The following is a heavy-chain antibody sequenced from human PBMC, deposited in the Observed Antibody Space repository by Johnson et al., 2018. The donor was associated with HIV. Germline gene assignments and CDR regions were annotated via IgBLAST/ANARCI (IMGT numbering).Heavy chain of an antibody. CDR1: GFIFNNVW. Sequence: HVQLVESGGGLVKPGGSLRLSCVASGFIFNNVWMSWVRQAPGKGLEWVAVIRYDGSNKYYADSVKGRFTISRDNSKNTLYLQMNSLRAEDTAVYYCAKDKDAFDIWGQGTMVTVSS. J-gene: IGHJ3*02. CDR3: AKDKDAFDI. V-gene: IGHV3-30*02. CDR2: IRYDGSNK.